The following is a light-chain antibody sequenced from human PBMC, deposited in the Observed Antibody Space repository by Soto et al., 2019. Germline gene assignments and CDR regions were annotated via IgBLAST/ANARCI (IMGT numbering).Light chain of an antibody. CDR2: GAS. V-gene: IGKV3-15*01. CDR3: QQYNNSPVT. J-gene: IGKJ2*01. Sequence: EIVMTQSPATLSVSPGERATLSCRASQSVSSNLAWYQQKPGQAPRLLIYGASTRATSIPARFSGSGSGTERTLALSSRQSEDFAVYCCQQYNNSPVTFGQGTKLEIK. CDR1: QSVSSN.